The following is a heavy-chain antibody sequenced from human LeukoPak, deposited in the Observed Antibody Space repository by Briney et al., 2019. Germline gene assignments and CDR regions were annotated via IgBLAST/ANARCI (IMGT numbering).Heavy chain of an antibody. V-gene: IGHV4-61*05. Sequence: SETLSLTCTVSGGSISSSSYYWGWIRQPPGKGLEWIGHIYYSGNTSYNPSLKSRVTISVDTSKNQFSLKLSSVSAADTAVYYCARGLPGLLYYFDYWGQGTLVTVSS. CDR1: GGSISSSSYY. CDR3: ARGLPGLLYYFDY. CDR2: IYYSGNT. J-gene: IGHJ4*02. D-gene: IGHD1-26*01.